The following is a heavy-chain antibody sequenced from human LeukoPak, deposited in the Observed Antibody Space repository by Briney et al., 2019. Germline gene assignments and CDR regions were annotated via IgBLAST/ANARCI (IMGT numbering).Heavy chain of an antibody. CDR1: GYTFTSYA. Sequence: ASVKVSCKASGYTFTSYAMNWVRQAPGQGLEWMGWINTNTGNPTYAQGFTGRFVFSLDTSVSTAYLQISSLKAEDTAVYYCARSFLYYDILTGYYSLTGYFDYWGQGTLVTVSS. D-gene: IGHD3-9*01. CDR3: ARSFLYYDILTGYYSLTGYFDY. CDR2: INTNTGNP. J-gene: IGHJ4*02. V-gene: IGHV7-4-1*02.